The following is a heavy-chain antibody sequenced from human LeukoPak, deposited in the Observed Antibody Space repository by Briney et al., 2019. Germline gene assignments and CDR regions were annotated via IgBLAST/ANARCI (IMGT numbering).Heavy chain of an antibody. Sequence: SETLSLTCTVSGGSFSSYYWSWIRQPPGKGLEWIGYIYYSGSTDYNPSLKSRVTMSLDTSKNQFSLNLSSVTAADTAVYYCARAVIPFGGVVAKGFDCWGQGTLVTVSS. V-gene: IGHV4-59*01. CDR2: IYYSGST. J-gene: IGHJ4*02. CDR1: GGSFSSYY. CDR3: ARAVIPFGGVVAKGFDC. D-gene: IGHD3-16*02.